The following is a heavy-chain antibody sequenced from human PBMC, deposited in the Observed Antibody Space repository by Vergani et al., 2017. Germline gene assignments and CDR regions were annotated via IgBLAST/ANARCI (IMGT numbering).Heavy chain of an antibody. V-gene: IGHV3-7*03. CDR1: GFTFSHYW. J-gene: IGHJ4*02. Sequence: EVQLVESGGGLVQPGGSLRLSCAASGFTFSHYWMSWVRQAPGKGLEWVANIEPDGSGKYYLDSVEGRCTFSRDNAKNSLYLQMNSLRAEDTAVYYCARGISGTYDYWGQGTLVTVSS. D-gene: IGHD1-26*01. CDR3: ARGISGTYDY. CDR2: IEPDGSGK.